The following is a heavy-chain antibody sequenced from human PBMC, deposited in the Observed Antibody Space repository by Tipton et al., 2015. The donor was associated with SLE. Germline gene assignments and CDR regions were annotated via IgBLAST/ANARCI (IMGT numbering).Heavy chain of an antibody. D-gene: IGHD5-24*01. Sequence: SLRLSCAASGFSFSRYEMNWVRQAPGKGLEWVSYISSSGTTIYYADSVKGRFTISRDNAKNSLYLQMNSLRAEDTAVYYCARAPGDGYNQDLDYWGQGTLVTVSS. CDR3: ARAPGDGYNQDLDY. CDR1: GFSFSRYE. CDR2: ISSSGTTI. J-gene: IGHJ4*02. V-gene: IGHV3-48*03.